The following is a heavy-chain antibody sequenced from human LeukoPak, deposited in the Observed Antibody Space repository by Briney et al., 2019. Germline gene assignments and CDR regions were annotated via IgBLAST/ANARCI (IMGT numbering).Heavy chain of an antibody. D-gene: IGHD3-10*01. CDR1: GFTVSSNY. J-gene: IGHJ6*02. CDR3: ARDRFGEFDYYGMDV. CDR2: IYSGGTT. Sequence: GGSLRLSCAASGFTVSSNYMSWVRQARGKGLEWVSVIYSGGTTYYADSVKGRFTISRDNSKNTLYLQMNSLRAEDTAVYYCARDRFGEFDYYGMDVWGQGTTVTVSS. V-gene: IGHV3-66*01.